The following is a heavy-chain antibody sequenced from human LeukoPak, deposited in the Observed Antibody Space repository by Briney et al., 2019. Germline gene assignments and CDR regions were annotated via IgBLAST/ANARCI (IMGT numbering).Heavy chain of an antibody. D-gene: IGHD1-26*01. CDR1: GFTFSDYY. CDR2: ISSTDSTI. CDR3: ARDGPYSGSYSRYYYYMDV. J-gene: IGHJ6*03. Sequence: GGSLRLSCAASGFTFSDYYMSWIRQAPGKGLEWVSHISSTDSTIYYADSVRGRFTISRDNAKNSLYLQMNSLRAEDTAVYYCARDGPYSGSYSRYYYYMDVWGKGTTVTVSS. V-gene: IGHV3-11*01.